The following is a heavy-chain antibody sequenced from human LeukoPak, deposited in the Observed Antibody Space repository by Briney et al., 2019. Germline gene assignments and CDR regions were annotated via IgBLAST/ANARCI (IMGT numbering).Heavy chain of an antibody. J-gene: IGHJ5*02. Sequence: ASVKVSCKASGYTFTSYGISWVRQAPGQGLEWMGWISTYNGNTNYAQKLQGRVTMTTDTSTSTAYMELRSLRSDDTDVYYCARDRCSSTSCYREAPVNNWFDPWGQGTLVTVSS. V-gene: IGHV1-18*04. CDR2: ISTYNGNT. CDR3: ARDRCSSTSCYREAPVNNWFDP. D-gene: IGHD2-2*01. CDR1: GYTFTSYG.